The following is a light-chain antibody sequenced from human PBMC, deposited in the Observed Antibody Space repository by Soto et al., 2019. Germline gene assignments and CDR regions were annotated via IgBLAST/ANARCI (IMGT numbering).Light chain of an antibody. Sequence: ENFLTPSPGTLSLSAGEGATRSCRASRGVSANYLAWYQQKPGQAPTLLIYGASIRATDLPDRFSGGGSGTDFTLTISRLEAEESAVYYCQQYGSSPGTFGQGTKVE. J-gene: IGKJ1*01. CDR3: QQYGSSPGT. CDR2: GAS. V-gene: IGKV3-20*01. CDR1: RGVSANY.